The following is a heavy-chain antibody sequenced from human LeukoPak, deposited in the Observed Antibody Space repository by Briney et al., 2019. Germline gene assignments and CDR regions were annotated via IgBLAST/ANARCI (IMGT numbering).Heavy chain of an antibody. Sequence: GRSLRLSCAASGFTFSSYTMHWVRQAPGKGLEWVVVISYDGSNKSYADSVKGRFTISRDNSKNTLYLQMNSLRAEDTAVYYCSVVPAAIRLRYFDYWGQGTLVTVSS. CDR1: GFTFSSYT. V-gene: IGHV3-30-3*01. CDR3: SVVPAAIRLRYFDY. J-gene: IGHJ4*02. D-gene: IGHD2-2*01. CDR2: ISYDGSNK.